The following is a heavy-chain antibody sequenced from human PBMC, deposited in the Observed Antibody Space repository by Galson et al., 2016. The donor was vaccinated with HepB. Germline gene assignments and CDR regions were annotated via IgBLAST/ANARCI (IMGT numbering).Heavy chain of an antibody. CDR3: TAASPKQQLIHTYFDP. Sequence: SLRLSCAASGLTFSNAWMSWVRQAPGKGLEWVARIKSKTDGGTTDYAAPVTGRFTISRDDSKNTQYLQMDSLKTEDTAVYYCTAASPKQQLIHTYFDPWGQGTLVTVSS. V-gene: IGHV3-15*01. J-gene: IGHJ5*02. D-gene: IGHD6-13*01. CDR2: IKSKTDGGTT. CDR1: GLTFSNAW.